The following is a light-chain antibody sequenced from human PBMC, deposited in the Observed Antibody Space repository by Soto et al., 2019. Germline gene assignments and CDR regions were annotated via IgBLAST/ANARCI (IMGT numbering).Light chain of an antibody. CDR3: AAWDDSLGGRVL. CDR1: SSNIEINY. V-gene: IGLV1-47*01. CDR2: GDN. Sequence: QSVLTQPPSASGPPGQRVTISCSGSSSNIEINYVYWYQHLPGMAPNLLIYGDNHRPSGVPDRFSGSKSGSSASLAISGLRSDDEGDYYCAAWDDSLGGRVLFGGGTKLTVL. J-gene: IGLJ2*01.